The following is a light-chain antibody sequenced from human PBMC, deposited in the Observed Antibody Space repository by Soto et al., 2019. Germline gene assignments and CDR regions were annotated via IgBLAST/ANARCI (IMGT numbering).Light chain of an antibody. CDR2: DAS. CDR1: RDIKNY. CDR3: QQYDVLPPLT. J-gene: IGKJ4*01. Sequence: DIQMTQSPSSLSASVGDRVTITCQASRDIKNYLNWYQQKPGKAPDLLIYDASNLKIGVPSRFSGSGSGTHFTFTISNLQPEDIATYYCQQYDVLPPLTFGGGTKVEI. V-gene: IGKV1-33*01.